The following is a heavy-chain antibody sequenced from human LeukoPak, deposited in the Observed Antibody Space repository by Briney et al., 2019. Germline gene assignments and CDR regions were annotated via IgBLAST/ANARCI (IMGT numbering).Heavy chain of an antibody. CDR3: ARDEQYYYYGMDV. J-gene: IGHJ6*02. V-gene: IGHV4-59*06. CDR2: IYYSGST. Sequence: SETLSLTCTVSGGSISSYYWSWIRQHPGKGLEWIGYIYYSGSTYYNPSLKSRVIISADTSKNQFSLKLSSVTAADTAVYYCARDEQYYYYGMDVWGQGTTVTVSS. CDR1: GGSISSYY. D-gene: IGHD5-24*01.